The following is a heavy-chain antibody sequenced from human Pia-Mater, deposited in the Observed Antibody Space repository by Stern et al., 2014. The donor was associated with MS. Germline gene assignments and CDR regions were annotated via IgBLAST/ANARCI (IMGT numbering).Heavy chain of an antibody. V-gene: IGHV3-23*04. CDR3: AKVVGATGNFFDY. Sequence: EVKLVESGGGLVQPGGSLRLSCAASGFTFSSYAMSWVRQAQGEGLEWVSAISGSGGSTQYAGFVQGRFTMYRDKHTKTVHLQTHSLRAEDTAIYYCAKVVGATGNFFDYWGQGTLVTVSS. CDR1: GFTFSSYA. J-gene: IGHJ4*02. D-gene: IGHD1-26*01. CDR2: ISGSGGST.